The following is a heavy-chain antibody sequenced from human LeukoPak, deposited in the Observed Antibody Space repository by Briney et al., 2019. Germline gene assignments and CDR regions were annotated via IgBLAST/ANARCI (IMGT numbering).Heavy chain of an antibody. CDR1: GGSISSYY. V-gene: IGHV4-59*01. Sequence: PSETLSLTCTVSGGSISSYYWSWILLPPGKGLEWIGYIYYTGATYSNPSLKSRVTISLDTSKNQFSLKLSSVTAADAAVYYCARAGYSYGTGYYFDYWGQGALVTVSS. D-gene: IGHD5-18*01. CDR3: ARAGYSYGTGYYFDY. J-gene: IGHJ4*02. CDR2: IYYTGAT.